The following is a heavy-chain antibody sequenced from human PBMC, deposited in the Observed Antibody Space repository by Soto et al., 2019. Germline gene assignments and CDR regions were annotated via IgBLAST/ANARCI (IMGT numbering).Heavy chain of an antibody. J-gene: IGHJ6*03. CDR2: INSDGSST. D-gene: IGHD6-13*01. Sequence: EVQLVESGGGLVQPGGSLRLSCAASGFTFSSYWMHWVRQAPGKGLVWVPRINSDGSSTSYADSVKGRFTISRDNAKNTLYLQMNSLRAEDTAVYYCAREGQQLSYYYYMDVWGKGTTVTVSS. CDR1: GFTFSSYW. CDR3: AREGQQLSYYYYMDV. V-gene: IGHV3-74*01.